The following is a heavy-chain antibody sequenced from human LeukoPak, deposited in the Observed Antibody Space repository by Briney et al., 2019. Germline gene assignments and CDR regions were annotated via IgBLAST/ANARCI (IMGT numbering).Heavy chain of an antibody. D-gene: IGHD2-21*01. Sequence: ASVKVSCKASGFTFTSSAMQWVRQARGRRLEWIGWIVVGSGNTNYAQKFQERVTITRDMSTSTAYMELSSLRSEDTAVYYCAALFPNAYRPHFDYWGQGTLVTVSS. J-gene: IGHJ4*02. V-gene: IGHV1-58*02. CDR1: GFTFTSSA. CDR3: AALFPNAYRPHFDY. CDR2: IVVGSGNT.